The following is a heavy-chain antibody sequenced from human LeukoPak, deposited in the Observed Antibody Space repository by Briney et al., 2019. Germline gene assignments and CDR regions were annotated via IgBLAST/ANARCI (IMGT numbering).Heavy chain of an antibody. CDR2: ITAAGDT. D-gene: IGHD6-19*01. J-gene: IGHJ4*02. Sequence: GGSLRLSCAASGFTFSTYDMHWVHQATGKGLEWVSAITAAGDTYYPGSVKGRFTVSRENAKNSLYLQINSLRAGDTAVYYCATAGGSSGWYTFDYWGQGTLVTVSS. CDR1: GFTFSTYD. V-gene: IGHV3-13*04. CDR3: ATAGGSSGWYTFDY.